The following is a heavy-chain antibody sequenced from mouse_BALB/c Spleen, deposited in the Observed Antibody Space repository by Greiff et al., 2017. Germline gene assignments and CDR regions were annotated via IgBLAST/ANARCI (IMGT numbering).Heavy chain of an antibody. D-gene: IGHD1-1*01. CDR1: GFTFSSFG. Sequence: DVMLVESGGGLVQPGGSRKLSCAASGFTFSSFGMHWVRQAPEKGLEWVAYISSGSSTIYYADTVKGRFTISRDNPKNTLFLQMTSLRSEDTAMYYCARFYYYGSSYYAMDYWGQGTSVTVSS. CDR2: ISSGSSTI. V-gene: IGHV5-17*02. J-gene: IGHJ4*01. CDR3: ARFYYYGSSYYAMDY.